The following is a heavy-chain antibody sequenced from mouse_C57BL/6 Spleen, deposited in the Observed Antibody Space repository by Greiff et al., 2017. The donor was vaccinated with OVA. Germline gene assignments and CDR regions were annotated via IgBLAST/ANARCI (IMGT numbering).Heavy chain of an antibody. D-gene: IGHD2-3*01. Sequence: QVQLQQPGAELVKPGASVKLSCKASGYTFTSYWMQWVKQRPGQGLEWSGEIDPSDSYTNYNQKFKGKATLTVDTSSSTAYMQLSSLTSEDSAVYYCARGGDGFHYAMDYWGQGTSVTVSS. V-gene: IGHV1-50*01. CDR2: IDPSDSYT. J-gene: IGHJ4*01. CDR1: GYTFTSYW. CDR3: ARGGDGFHYAMDY.